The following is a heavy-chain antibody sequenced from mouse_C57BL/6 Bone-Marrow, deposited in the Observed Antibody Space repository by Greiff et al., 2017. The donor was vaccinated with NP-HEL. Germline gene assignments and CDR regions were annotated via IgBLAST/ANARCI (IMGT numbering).Heavy chain of an antibody. Sequence: EVKLVESGPGLVKPSQSLSLTCSVTGYSITSGYYWNWIRQFPGNKLEWMGYISYDGSNNYNPSLKNRISITRDTSKNQFFLKLNSVTTEDTVTYYCARDLWGSDYWGQGTTLTVSS. D-gene: IGHD6-2*01. V-gene: IGHV3-6*01. J-gene: IGHJ2*01. CDR1: GYSITSGYY. CDR3: ARDLWGSDY. CDR2: ISYDGSN.